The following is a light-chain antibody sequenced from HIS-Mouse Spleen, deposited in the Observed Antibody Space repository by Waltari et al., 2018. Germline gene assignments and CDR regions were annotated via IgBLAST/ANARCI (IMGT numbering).Light chain of an antibody. Sequence: SYELTQPPSVSVSPGQTARITCSGDALPKQYAYWYQQKPGQAPVLGISKDRGRPSGIPERFSGSSSGTTVTLTISGVQAEDEADYYCQSADSSGTYVVFGGGTKLTVL. J-gene: IGLJ2*01. CDR2: KDR. CDR1: ALPKQY. CDR3: QSADSSGTYVV. V-gene: IGLV3-25*03.